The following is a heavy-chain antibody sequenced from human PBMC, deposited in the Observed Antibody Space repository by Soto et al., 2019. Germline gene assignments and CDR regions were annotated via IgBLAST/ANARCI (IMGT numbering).Heavy chain of an antibody. CDR3: AMLGGWSGGSSGMDV. CDR2: IRRKANSYTT. J-gene: IGHJ6*02. CDR1: GLIFSDYH. Sequence: EVQLVESGGGLVQPGGSLRLSCAASGLIFSDYHMDWVRQAPGKGLEWVGRIRRKANSYTTEYAAYVKGRFTISRDDSKNSLYLQMSSLRSEDTAVYYCAMLGGWSGGSSGMDVWGQGTTVTVSS. D-gene: IGHD6-19*01. V-gene: IGHV3-72*01.